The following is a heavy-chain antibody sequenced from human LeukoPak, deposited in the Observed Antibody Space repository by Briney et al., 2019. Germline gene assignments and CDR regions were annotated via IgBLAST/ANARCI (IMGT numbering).Heavy chain of an antibody. CDR1: GFTFSDYY. CDR2: ISSSGSTI. Sequence: GGSLRLSCAASGFTFSDYYMSWIRQAPGKGLEWVSYISSSGSTIYYADSVKGRFTISRDNAKNSLYLQMNSLRAEDTAVYYWAKGQRDSGYDCFDYWGQGTLVTVSS. J-gene: IGHJ4*02. V-gene: IGHV3-11*01. CDR3: AKGQRDSGYDCFDY. D-gene: IGHD5-12*01.